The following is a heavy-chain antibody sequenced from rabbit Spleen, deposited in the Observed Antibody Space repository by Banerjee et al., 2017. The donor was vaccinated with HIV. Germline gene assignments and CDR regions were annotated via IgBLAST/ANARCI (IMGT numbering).Heavy chain of an antibody. CDR2: IYAGSSGST. J-gene: IGHJ4*01. V-gene: IGHV1S45*01. CDR3: ARDNYGVSRGYSWDL. CDR1: GFSFSSSYW. D-gene: IGHD7-1*01. Sequence: QEQLVESGGGLVQPGASLTLTCTASGFSFSSSYWICWVRQAPGKGPEWIACIYAGSSGSTYYASWAKGRFTISKTSSTTVTLQMTSLTAADTATYFCARDNYGVSRGYSWDLWGQGTLVTVS.